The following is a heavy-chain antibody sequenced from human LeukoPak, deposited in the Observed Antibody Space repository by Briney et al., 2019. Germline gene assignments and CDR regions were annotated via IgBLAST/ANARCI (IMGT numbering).Heavy chain of an antibody. CDR1: GYTFNGYY. CDR2: INPNSGGT. J-gene: IGHJ6*02. V-gene: IGHV1-2*02. CDR3: ARERFLEWLFGYGMDV. D-gene: IGHD3-3*01. Sequence: GASVKVSCKASGYTFNGYYMHWVRQAPGQGLEWMGWINPNSGGTNYAQKFQGRVTMTRDTSISTAYMELSRLRSDDTAVYYCARERFLEWLFGYGMDVWGQGTTVTVSS.